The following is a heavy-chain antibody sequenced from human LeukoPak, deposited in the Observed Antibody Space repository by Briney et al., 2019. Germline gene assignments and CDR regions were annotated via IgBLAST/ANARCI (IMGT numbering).Heavy chain of an antibody. CDR2: TYYRSKWYN. V-gene: IGHV6-1*01. J-gene: IGHJ3*02. D-gene: IGHD1-1*01. CDR3: AREGVRARQGNDRAFDI. Sequence: SQTLSLTCAISGDSVSSNSAAWNWIRQSPSRGLEWLGRTYYRSKWYNDYAVSVKSRITINPDTSKNQFSLQLNSVTPEDTAVYYCAREGVRARQGNDRAFDIWGQGTMVTVSS. CDR1: GDSVSSNSAA.